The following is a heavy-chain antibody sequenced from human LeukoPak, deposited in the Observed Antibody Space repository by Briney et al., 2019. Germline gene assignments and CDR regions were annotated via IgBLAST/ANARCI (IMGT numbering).Heavy chain of an antibody. CDR2: TFFGGSS. CDR1: GVSIINNY. V-gene: IGHV4-59*08. D-gene: IGHD3-10*01. Sequence: PSETLSLTCTVSGVSIINNYWHRIRQTPDKGLEWIGYTFFGGSSNYNRSLRSRITTSIDTSRSQFSLELSSVTAADTAVYFCARGNYFGSGRFDYWGQGTRVTVSS. CDR3: ARGNYFGSGRFDY. J-gene: IGHJ4*02.